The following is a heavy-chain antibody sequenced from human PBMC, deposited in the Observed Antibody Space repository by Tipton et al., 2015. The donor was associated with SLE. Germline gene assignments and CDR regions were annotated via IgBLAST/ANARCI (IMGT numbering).Heavy chain of an antibody. V-gene: IGHV4-39*07. D-gene: IGHD2-2*01. J-gene: IGHJ3*02. Sequence: TLSLTCTVSGGSISSSSYYWGWIRQPPGKGLEWIGSIYYSGSTYYNPSLKSRLTISVDTSKNQLSLKLSSVTAADTAVYYCARGTAKYQLILSDGFDMWGQGTMVTVSS. CDR1: GGSISSSSYY. CDR3: ARGTAKYQLILSDGFDM. CDR2: IYYSGST.